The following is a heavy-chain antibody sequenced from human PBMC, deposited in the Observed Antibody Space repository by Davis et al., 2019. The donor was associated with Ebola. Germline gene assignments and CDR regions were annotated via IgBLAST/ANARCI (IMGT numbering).Heavy chain of an antibody. CDR3: ARDPDTAMASDAFDI. Sequence: PGGSLRLSCTDSVITFSSYAMTWVRQAPGKGLEWVSAISGSGGSTYYADSVKGRFTISRDNAKNSLYLQMNSLRDEDTAVYYCARDPDTAMASDAFDIWGQGTMVTVSS. J-gene: IGHJ3*02. D-gene: IGHD5-18*01. V-gene: IGHV3-23*01. CDR1: VITFSSYA. CDR2: ISGSGGST.